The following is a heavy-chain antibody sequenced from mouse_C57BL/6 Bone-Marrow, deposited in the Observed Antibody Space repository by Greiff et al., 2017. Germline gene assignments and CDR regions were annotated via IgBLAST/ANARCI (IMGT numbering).Heavy chain of an antibody. Sequence: EVKLMEPGGGLVQPGESLKLSCESNEYEFPSHDMSWVRKTPEKRLELVAAINSDGGSTYYPDTMERRFIISRDNTMKTLYLQMSRLRSEDTALYYCARTSMVTTEDYWGQGTTLTVSS. CDR1: EYEFPSHD. J-gene: IGHJ2*01. D-gene: IGHD2-2*01. CDR2: INSDGGST. V-gene: IGHV5-2*01. CDR3: ARTSMVTTEDY.